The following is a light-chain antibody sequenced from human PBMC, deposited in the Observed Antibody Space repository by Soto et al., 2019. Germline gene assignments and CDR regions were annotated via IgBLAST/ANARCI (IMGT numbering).Light chain of an antibody. Sequence: SYELTQPPSVSVSPGQTASITCSGAKLGDKYACWYQQKPGQSPVLVIYQDSKRPSGIPARFSGSNAGNTATLTIIGTQAMDEADYDCQAWDSSTVVFGGGTKVTVL. J-gene: IGLJ2*01. V-gene: IGLV3-1*01. CDR2: QDS. CDR1: KLGDKY. CDR3: QAWDSSTVV.